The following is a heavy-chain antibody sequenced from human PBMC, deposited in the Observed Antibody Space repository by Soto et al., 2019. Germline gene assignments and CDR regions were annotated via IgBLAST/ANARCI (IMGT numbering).Heavy chain of an antibody. CDR2: IYWDDAK. CDR3: APKGGGDRILDS. Sequence: QITLKESGPTLVKPTQTLTLTCTFSGFSLSTSGVGVGWIRQPPGKALEWLALIYWDDAKHYSPSLKSRLTIPQAPPKTRGGLIRTNMAPGAPATFYCAPKGGGDRILDSWGQGTLVTVSS. V-gene: IGHV2-5*02. D-gene: IGHD3-16*01. J-gene: IGHJ4*02. CDR1: GFSLSTSGVG.